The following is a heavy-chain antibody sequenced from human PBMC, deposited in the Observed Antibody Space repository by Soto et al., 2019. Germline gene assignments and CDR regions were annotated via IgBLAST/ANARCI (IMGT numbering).Heavy chain of an antibody. CDR1: GFSFSAYT. D-gene: IGHD1-1*01. CDR3: DTGSRLGSGSKLGFSD. J-gene: IGHJ4*02. V-gene: IGHV3-30*03. CDR2: ISFDGNNK. Sequence: GGSLRLSCVASGFSFSAYTMHWVRQAPGKGLEWVAAISFDGNNKYYADSVKDRFTISRDNPKNTMYVQMNSLRTEDTAVYYCDTGSRLGSGSKLGFSDWGQGIRVT.